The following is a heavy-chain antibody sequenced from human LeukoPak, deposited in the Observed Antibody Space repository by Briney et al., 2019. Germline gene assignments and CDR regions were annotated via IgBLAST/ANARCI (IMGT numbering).Heavy chain of an antibody. D-gene: IGHD3-3*01. CDR1: GGSFNNYA. Sequence: SVKVSCEASGGSFNNYAISWVRQAPGQGLEWMGGIIPIFGAPNYAQKFQGRVTITADESTSTAYMELSSLRSEDTAVYYCARCYDLWSGYYRWLDPWGQGTLVTVSS. CDR2: IIPIFGAP. V-gene: IGHV1-69*01. J-gene: IGHJ5*02. CDR3: ARCYDLWSGYYRWLDP.